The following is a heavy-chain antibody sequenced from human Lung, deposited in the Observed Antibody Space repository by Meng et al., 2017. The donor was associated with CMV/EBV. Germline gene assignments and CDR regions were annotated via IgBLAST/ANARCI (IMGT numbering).Heavy chain of an antibody. V-gene: IGHV1-69*05. CDR1: GGTFSSYA. D-gene: IGHD4-17*01. CDR3: ARGNYGDYHYYGMDV. Sequence: SVKVSXKASGGTFSSYAISWVRQAPGQGLEWMGGIIPIFGTANYAQKFQGRVTITTDESTSTAYMELSSLRSEDTAVYYCARGNYGDYHYYGMDVWGQGTTVTVFS. CDR2: IIPIFGTA. J-gene: IGHJ6*02.